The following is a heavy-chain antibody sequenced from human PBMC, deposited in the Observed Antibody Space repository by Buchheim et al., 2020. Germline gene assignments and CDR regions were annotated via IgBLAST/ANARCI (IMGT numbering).Heavy chain of an antibody. CDR3: ARDFWWLWDY. V-gene: IGHV3-7*01. CDR2: IKEDGSDK. J-gene: IGHJ4*02. D-gene: IGHD2-15*01. Sequence: EVQLVESGGGLVQPGGSLRLSCAASGFTFSTYWMSWVRQAPGKGLEWVANIKEDGSDKYYVDSVKGRLTVSRDNAKNSLYLQLNSLRSEDTAVYYCARDFWWLWDYWGQGTL. CDR1: GFTFSTYW.